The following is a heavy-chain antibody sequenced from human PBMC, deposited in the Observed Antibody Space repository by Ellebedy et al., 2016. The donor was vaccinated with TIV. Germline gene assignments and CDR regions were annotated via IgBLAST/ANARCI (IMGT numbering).Heavy chain of an antibody. V-gene: IGHV3-7*01. J-gene: IGHJ5*02. CDR2: IYQDGSDQ. Sequence: GESLKISCAASGFSFRSYWMSWVRQAPGKGLEWVANIYQDGSDQYYVDSVKGRFTISRDNAKKSLFLQMNNLRVEDTAVYYCARRGSYGDYAVQINSWFDTWGRGTLVTVSS. CDR3: ARRGSYGDYAVQINSWFDT. CDR1: GFSFRSYW. D-gene: IGHD4-17*01.